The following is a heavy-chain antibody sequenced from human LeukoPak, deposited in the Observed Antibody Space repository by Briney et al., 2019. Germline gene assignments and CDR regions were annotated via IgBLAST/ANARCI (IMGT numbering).Heavy chain of an antibody. D-gene: IGHD3-10*01. CDR2: INQDGSEE. Sequence: GGSLRLSCAASGFTFSSYWMSWVRQAPGKGLEWVANINQDGSEEFYVDSVKGRFTISRDNAKNSLYLEMNSLRVEDTAVYYCARDCPSSGENYWGQGTLVTVSS. V-gene: IGHV3-7*01. CDR3: ARDCPSSGENY. CDR1: GFTFSSYW. J-gene: IGHJ4*02.